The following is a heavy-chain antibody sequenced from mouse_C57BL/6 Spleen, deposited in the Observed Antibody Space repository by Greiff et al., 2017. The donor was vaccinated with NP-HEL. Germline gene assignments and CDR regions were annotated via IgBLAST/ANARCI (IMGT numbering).Heavy chain of an antibody. CDR1: GYTFTSYW. J-gene: IGHJ2*01. Sequence: QVQLQQPGAELVMPGASVKLSCKASGYTFTSYWMHWVKQRPGQGLEWIGEIDPSDSYTNYNQKFKGKSTLTVDKSSSTADMQLSSLTSEDSAVYYCARPYYGSSLDYWGQGTTLTVSS. CDR3: ARPYYGSSLDY. D-gene: IGHD1-1*01. CDR2: IDPSDSYT. V-gene: IGHV1-69*01.